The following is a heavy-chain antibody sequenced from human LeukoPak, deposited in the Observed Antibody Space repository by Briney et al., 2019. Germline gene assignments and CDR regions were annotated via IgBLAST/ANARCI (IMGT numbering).Heavy chain of an antibody. J-gene: IGHJ4*02. V-gene: IGHV5-51*01. Sequence: GESLKISCKGSGYRFTSYWIGWVRQMPGKGLEWMGIIYPGDSDTRYSPSFQGQVTISADKSISTAYLQWSSLKASDTAMYYCARVYYYGSGSMSAGFDYWGQGTLVTVSS. CDR2: IYPGDSDT. CDR1: GYRFTSYW. CDR3: ARVYYYGSGSMSAGFDY. D-gene: IGHD3-10*01.